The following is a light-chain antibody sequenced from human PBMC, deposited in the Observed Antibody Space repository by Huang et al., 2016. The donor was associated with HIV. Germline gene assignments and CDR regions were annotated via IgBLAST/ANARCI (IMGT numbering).Light chain of an antibody. J-gene: IGKJ3*01. V-gene: IGKV3-15*01. CDR2: DAS. Sequence: EIVMTQSTATLSLSPVERATLSCRASQSVSSNLAWYQQKPGQAPRLLIYDASTRATGIPARFRGSGSGTEFTLTISSLLSEDFAVYFCQQYNDWPITFGPGTKVDLK. CDR1: QSVSSN. CDR3: QQYNDWPIT.